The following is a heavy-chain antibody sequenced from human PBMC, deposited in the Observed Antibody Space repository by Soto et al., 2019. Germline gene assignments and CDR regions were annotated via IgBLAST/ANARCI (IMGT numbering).Heavy chain of an antibody. CDR3: ARCMSNWNLPPYYYYGMDV. D-gene: IGHD1-20*01. CDR2: IIPIFGTA. Sequence: SVKVSCKASGGTFSSYAISWVRQAPGQGLEWMGGIIPIFGTANYAQKFQGRVTITADESTSTAYMELSSLRSEDTAVYYCARCMSNWNLPPYYYYGMDVWGQATTVTVSS. CDR1: GGTFSSYA. V-gene: IGHV1-69*13. J-gene: IGHJ6*02.